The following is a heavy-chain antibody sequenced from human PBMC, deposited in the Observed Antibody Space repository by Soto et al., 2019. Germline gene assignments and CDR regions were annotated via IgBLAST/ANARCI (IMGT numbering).Heavy chain of an antibody. Sequence: QVQLQQWGAGLLKPSETLSLTCAVYGGSLSGYYWSWVRQSPGKGLEWIGEINDSGSTNFNPSLGIEVTISRDTSKNLFSLQLTSLPAADTAVYYCARGMGLGLGEQTPLGYWGQGTLVTVSS. CDR1: GGSLSGYY. V-gene: IGHV4-34*01. J-gene: IGHJ4*02. CDR2: INDSGST. CDR3: ARGMGLGLGEQTPLGY. D-gene: IGHD3-16*01.